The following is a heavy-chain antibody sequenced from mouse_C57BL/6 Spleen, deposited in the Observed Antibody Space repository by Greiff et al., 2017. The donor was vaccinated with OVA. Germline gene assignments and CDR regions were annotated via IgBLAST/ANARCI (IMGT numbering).Heavy chain of an antibody. V-gene: IGHV1-82*01. CDR2: IYPGDGDT. CDR1: GYAFSSSW. Sequence: VQLQESGPELVKPGASVKISCKASGYAFSSSWMNWVQQRPGKGLEWIGRIYPGDGDTNYNGKFKGKATLTADKSSSTAYMQLSSLTSEDSAVYFCAREGSNSYWYFDVWGTGTTVTVSS. J-gene: IGHJ1*03. D-gene: IGHD2-5*01. CDR3: AREGSNSYWYFDV.